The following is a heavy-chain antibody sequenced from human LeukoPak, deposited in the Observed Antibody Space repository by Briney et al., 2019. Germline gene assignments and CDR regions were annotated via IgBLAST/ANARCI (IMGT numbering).Heavy chain of an antibody. CDR2: ISAYNGNT. V-gene: IGHV1-18*01. CDR1: GYTLTELS. D-gene: IGHD3-3*01. CDR3: ARFLEWLSS. Sequence: ASVKVSCKVSGYTLTELSMHWVRQAPGKGLEWMGWISAYNGNTNYAQKLQGRVTMTTDTSTSTAYMELRSLRSDDTAVYYCARFLEWLSSWGQGTLVTVSS. J-gene: IGHJ5*02.